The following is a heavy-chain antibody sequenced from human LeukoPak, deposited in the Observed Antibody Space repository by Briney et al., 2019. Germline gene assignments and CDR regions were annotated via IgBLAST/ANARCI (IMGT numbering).Heavy chain of an antibody. V-gene: IGHV3-11*04. CDR1: GFTFSDYY. CDR2: ISSSGKTT. J-gene: IGHJ4*02. D-gene: IGHD2-15*01. Sequence: GGSLRLSCAVSGFTFSDYYMSWIRQAPGKGLEWVSYISSSGKTTYYADSVKGRFTISRDNAKNSLHLQMNSLRAEDTAAYYCARTWGYCSGDSCYLDYWGQGTLVTVSS. CDR3: ARTWGYCSGDSCYLDY.